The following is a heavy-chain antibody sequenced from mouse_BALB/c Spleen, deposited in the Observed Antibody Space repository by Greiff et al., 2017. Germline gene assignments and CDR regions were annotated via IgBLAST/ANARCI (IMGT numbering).Heavy chain of an antibody. J-gene: IGHJ1*01. CDR3: ARGEGDGYDV. Sequence: QVQLQQSGAELVRPGVSVKISCKGSGYTFTDYAMHWVKQSHAKSLEWIGVISTYYGDASYNQKFKGKATMTVDKSSSTAYMELARLTSEDSAIYYCARGEGDGYDVWGAGTTVTVSS. CDR1: GYTFTDYA. CDR2: ISTYYGDA. V-gene: IGHV1S137*01. D-gene: IGHD2-3*01.